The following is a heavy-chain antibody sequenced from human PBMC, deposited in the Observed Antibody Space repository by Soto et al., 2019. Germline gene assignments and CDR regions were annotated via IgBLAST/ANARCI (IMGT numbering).Heavy chain of an antibody. V-gene: IGHV4-34*01. D-gene: IGHD3-16*01. CDR3: ARLIGDSWLDS. CDR2: INHSGST. Sequence: PSETLSLTCAVYGGSFSGYYWSWIRQPPGKGLEWIGEINHSGSTNYNPSLKSRVTISVDTSNNQLSLHLNSVTPDDTAVYYCARLIGDSWLDSWGQGTLVTVSS. J-gene: IGHJ5*01. CDR1: GGSFSGYY.